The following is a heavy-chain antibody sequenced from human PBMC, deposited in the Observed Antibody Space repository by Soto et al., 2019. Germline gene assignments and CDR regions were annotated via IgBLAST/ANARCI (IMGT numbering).Heavy chain of an antibody. V-gene: IGHV3-33*01. CDR2: IWYDGSNK. Sequence: QVQLVESGGGVVQPGRSLRLSCAASGFTFSSYGMHWVRQAPGKGLEWVAVIWYDGSNKYYADSVKGRFTISRDNSKNTLYLQMTSLRAEDTAVYYCARSSYDYIWGQAFYYYYYMDVWGKGTTVTVSS. D-gene: IGHD3-16*01. J-gene: IGHJ6*03. CDR1: GFTFSSYG. CDR3: ARSSYDYIWGQAFYYYYYMDV.